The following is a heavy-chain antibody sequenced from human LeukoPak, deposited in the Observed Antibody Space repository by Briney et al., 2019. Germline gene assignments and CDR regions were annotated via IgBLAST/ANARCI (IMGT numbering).Heavy chain of an antibody. V-gene: IGHV3-15*01. Sequence: PGGSLRLSCAASEFTINDAWMSWVRQAPGKGLEWVGRIKSKTDGGPTEYAAPVKGRFTISRDDSKNTLYLQMNSLKTEDTAMYYCSSWGSTPGVSSDDYWGQGTLVTVSS. CDR2: IKSKTDGGPT. CDR3: SSWGSTPGVSSDDY. D-gene: IGHD6-6*01. J-gene: IGHJ4*02. CDR1: EFTINDAW.